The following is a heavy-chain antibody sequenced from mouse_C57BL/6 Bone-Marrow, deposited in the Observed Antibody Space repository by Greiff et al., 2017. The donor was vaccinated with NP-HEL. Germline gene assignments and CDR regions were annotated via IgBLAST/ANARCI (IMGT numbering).Heavy chain of an antibody. D-gene: IGHD4-1*01. CDR2: IDPETGGT. CDR1: GYTFTDYE. V-gene: IGHV1-15*01. CDR3: TRADWDEYFDV. J-gene: IGHJ1*03. Sequence: QVQLKQSGAELVRPGASVTLSCKASGYTFTDYEMHWVKQTPVHGLEWIGAIDPETGGTAYNQKFKGKAILTADTSSSTAYMELRSLTSEDSAVYYCTRADWDEYFDVWGTGTTVTVSS.